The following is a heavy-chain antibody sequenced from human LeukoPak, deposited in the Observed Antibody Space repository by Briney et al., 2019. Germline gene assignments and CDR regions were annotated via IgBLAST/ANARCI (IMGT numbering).Heavy chain of an antibody. J-gene: IGHJ4*02. CDR3: AKKLVAAGAPSPADY. D-gene: IGHD6-13*01. CDR2: ISYDITTK. V-gene: IGHV3-30*18. Sequence: PGTSLRLSCAASGLTFSSHGMHSVRQAPGKGMEWVAVISYDITTKFYGDSVKGRFTISRDNSKNAVYLQMNSLRPEDTAVYYCAKKLVAAGAPSPADYWGQGTLVTISS. CDR1: GLTFSSHG.